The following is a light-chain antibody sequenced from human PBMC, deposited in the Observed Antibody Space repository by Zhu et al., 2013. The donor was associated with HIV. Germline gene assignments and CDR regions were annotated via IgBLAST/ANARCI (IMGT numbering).Light chain of an antibody. CDR2: GNS. J-gene: IGLJ2*01. CDR1: SSNIGAGYD. Sequence: QSVLTQPPSVSGAPGQRVTISCTGSSSNIGAGYDVHWYQQLPGTAPKLLIYGNSNRPSGVPXRFSGSKSGTSASLAITGLQAEDEADYYCQSYDSSLSGVVFGGGTKLTVL. CDR3: QSYDSSLSGVV. V-gene: IGLV1-40*01.